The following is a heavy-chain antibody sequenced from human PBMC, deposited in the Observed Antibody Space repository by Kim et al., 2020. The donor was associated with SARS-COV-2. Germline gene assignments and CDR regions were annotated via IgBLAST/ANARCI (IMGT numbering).Heavy chain of an antibody. V-gene: IGHV3-74*01. D-gene: IGHD3-10*01. Sequence: GGSLRLSCAASGFTFSGYWMHWVRQPPGKGLVWVSRISTDGSDKDYADSVRGRFTSSRDNAKNTLYLQMSSLRVEDTALYFCARGGASGSYSGVNYGLDV. CDR3: ARGGASGSYSGVNYGLDV. CDR1: GFTFSGYW. CDR2: ISTDGSDK. J-gene: IGHJ6*01.